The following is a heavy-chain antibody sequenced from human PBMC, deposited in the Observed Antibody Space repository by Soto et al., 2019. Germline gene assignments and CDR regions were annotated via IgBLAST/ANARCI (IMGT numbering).Heavy chain of an antibody. Sequence: SVKVSCKASGGTFSSYAISWVRQAPGQGLEWMGGIIPIFGTANYAQKFQGRVTITADESTSTAYMELSSLRSEDTAVYYCAREKLRYWTGGLDSWGQGILVTVSS. V-gene: IGHV1-69*13. D-gene: IGHD3-9*01. CDR1: GGTFSSYA. J-gene: IGHJ4*02. CDR3: AREKLRYWTGGLDS. CDR2: IIPIFGTA.